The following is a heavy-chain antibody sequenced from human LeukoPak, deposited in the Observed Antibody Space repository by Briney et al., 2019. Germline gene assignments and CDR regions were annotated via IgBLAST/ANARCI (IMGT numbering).Heavy chain of an antibody. Sequence: GGSLRLSCAASGFTFSSYAMRWVGQAPGKGLEWVSAITGSGGSTYYADSVKGRFTTSRDNSKNTLYLQMNSLTTADTAVYYCAKDRASSWCYFDLWGRGTLVTVSS. V-gene: IGHV3-23*01. CDR1: GFTFSSYA. D-gene: IGHD1-26*01. J-gene: IGHJ2*01. CDR2: ITGSGGST. CDR3: AKDRASSWCYFDL.